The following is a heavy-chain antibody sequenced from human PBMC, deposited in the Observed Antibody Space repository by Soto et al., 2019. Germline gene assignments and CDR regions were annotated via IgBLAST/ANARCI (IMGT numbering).Heavy chain of an antibody. CDR2: INPNSGGT. CDR3: ARVTVPSGSYYYYGMDV. Sequence: ASVKVSCKASGYTFTGYYMHWVRQAPGQGLEWMGWINPNSGGTNYAQKFQGRVTMTRDTSISTAYMELSRLRSDDTAVYYCARVTVPSGSYYYYGMDVWGQGTTVTVSS. J-gene: IGHJ6*02. V-gene: IGHV1-2*02. D-gene: IGHD1-26*01. CDR1: GYTFTGYY.